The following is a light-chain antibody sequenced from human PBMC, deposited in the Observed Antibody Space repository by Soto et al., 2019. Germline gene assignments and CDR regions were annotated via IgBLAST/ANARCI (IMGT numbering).Light chain of an antibody. CDR1: QSVGSN. CDR2: GAS. V-gene: IGKV3-15*01. J-gene: IGKJ1*01. Sequence: EIVMTQSPATLFVSPGGRATLSCRASQSVGSNLAWYQQKPGQAPRLLFYGASTRATGFPARFSGSGSGTEFTLTISSLQSEDFAVYYCQQYNNWPWTFGQGTKVEIK. CDR3: QQYNNWPWT.